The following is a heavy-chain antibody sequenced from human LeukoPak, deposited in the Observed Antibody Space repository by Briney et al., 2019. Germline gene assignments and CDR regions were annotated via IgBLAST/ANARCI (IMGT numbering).Heavy chain of an antibody. D-gene: IGHD1-26*01. Sequence: GGSLRLSCAASGFTFSSYEMNWVRQAPGKGLEWVLYISSSGSTIYYADSVKGRFTISRDNAKNSLYLQMNSLRAEDTAVYYCARELLKVGATTAGIINWGQGTLVTVSS. CDR2: ISSSGSTI. J-gene: IGHJ4*02. CDR3: ARELLKVGATTAGIIN. V-gene: IGHV3-48*03. CDR1: GFTFSSYE.